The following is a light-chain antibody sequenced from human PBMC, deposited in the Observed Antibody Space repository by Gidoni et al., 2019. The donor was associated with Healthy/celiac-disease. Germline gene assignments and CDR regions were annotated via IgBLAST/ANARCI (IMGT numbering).Light chain of an antibody. V-gene: IGLV3-1*01. CDR3: QAWDSSTVV. CDR1: KLGDKY. CDR2: QDS. J-gene: IGLJ2*01. Sequence: SYELTQPPSVSVPPGQTASITCSGDKLGDKYACWYQQKPGQSPVLVIYQDSKRPSVIPERFSGSNSGNTATLTISGTQAMDEADYYCQAWDSSTVVFGGGTKLTVL.